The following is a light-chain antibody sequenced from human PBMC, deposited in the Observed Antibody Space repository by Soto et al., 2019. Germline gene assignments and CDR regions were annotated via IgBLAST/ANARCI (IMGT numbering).Light chain of an antibody. J-gene: IGKJ1*01. CDR3: QQYGSSSGT. Sequence: EIVLTQSPATLSLSPGERATLSCRASESVGSYFAWYQQKPGQAPRLLIYDASNRATGIPDRFSGSGSGTDFTLTVSRLEPEDFAVYYCQQYGSSSGTFGQGTKVEIK. CDR1: ESVGSY. V-gene: IGKV3-20*01. CDR2: DAS.